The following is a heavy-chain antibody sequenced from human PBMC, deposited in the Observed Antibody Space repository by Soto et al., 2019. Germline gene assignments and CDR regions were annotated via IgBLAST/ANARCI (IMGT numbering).Heavy chain of an antibody. CDR3: VRQGIDYLHGLVDV. V-gene: IGHV4-59*08. CDR2: VYYTGDT. Sequence: QVQLQQSGPRLVKPSETLSLTCTVSSGPDRSHNWGWVRQPPVRGLAWIGYVYYTGDTAYNPSLRGRVTISADTSTNDISLTLNSVTAADTAVYYCVRQGIDYLHGLVDVWGQGTTVSGSS. D-gene: IGHD4-17*01. J-gene: IGHJ6*02. CDR1: SGPDRSHN.